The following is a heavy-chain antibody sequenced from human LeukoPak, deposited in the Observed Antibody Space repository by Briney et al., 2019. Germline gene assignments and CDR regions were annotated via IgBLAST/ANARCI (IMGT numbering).Heavy chain of an antibody. CDR2: IYYSGST. Sequence: SETLSLTCTVSGGSISSSSYYWGWIRQPPGKGLEWIGIIYYSGSTYYNPSLKSRLTISVDTSKNQFSLKLSSVTATDTAVYYCARRGYCSSASCYEYWFDPWGQGTLVTVSS. CDR1: GGSISSSSYY. D-gene: IGHD2-2*01. J-gene: IGHJ5*02. CDR3: ARRGYCSSASCYEYWFDP. V-gene: IGHV4-39*01.